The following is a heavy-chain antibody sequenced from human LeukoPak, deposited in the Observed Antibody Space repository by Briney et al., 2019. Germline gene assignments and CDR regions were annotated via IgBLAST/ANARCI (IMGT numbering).Heavy chain of an antibody. CDR1: GYTLTELS. V-gene: IGHV1-24*01. CDR2: FDPEDGET. CDR3: ATTGGEIVGANWFDP. J-gene: IGHJ5*02. D-gene: IGHD1-26*01. Sequence: ASVKVSCKVSGYTLTELSMHWVRQAPGKGLEWMGGFDPEDGETIYAQKFQGRVTMTEDTSTDTAYMELSSLRSEDTAVYYCATTGGEIVGANWFDPWGQGTLVTVSS.